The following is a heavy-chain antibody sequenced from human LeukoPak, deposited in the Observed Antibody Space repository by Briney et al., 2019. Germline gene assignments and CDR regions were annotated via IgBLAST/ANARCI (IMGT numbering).Heavy chain of an antibody. J-gene: IGHJ4*02. CDR3: ATSDIVATEALDY. CDR1: GFTFSSYG. V-gene: IGHV3-33*01. CDR2: IWYDGSNK. Sequence: GGSLRLSCAASGFTFSSYGMHWVRQAPGKGLECVAVIWYDGSNKYYADSVKGRFTISRDNSKNALYLQMNSLRAEDTAVYYCATSDIVATEALDYWGQGTLVTVSS. D-gene: IGHD5-12*01.